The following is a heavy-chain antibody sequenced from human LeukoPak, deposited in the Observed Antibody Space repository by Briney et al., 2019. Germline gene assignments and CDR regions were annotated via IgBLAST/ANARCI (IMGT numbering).Heavy chain of an antibody. CDR2: ISWNNGSI. CDR3: AKAPVPKLAAGWDY. CDR1: GFTFDDYA. J-gene: IGHJ4*02. Sequence: GRSLRLSCAASGFTFDDYAMHWVRQAPGKGLEWVSGISWNNGSIGYADSVKGRFTISRDNAKNSLYLQMNSLRAEDTAVYYCAKAPVPKLAAGWDYWGQGTLVTVSS. D-gene: IGHD6-25*01. V-gene: IGHV3-9*01.